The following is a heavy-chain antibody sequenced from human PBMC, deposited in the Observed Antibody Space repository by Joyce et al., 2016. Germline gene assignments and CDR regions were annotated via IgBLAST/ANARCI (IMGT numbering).Heavy chain of an antibody. Sequence: EVQLVESGGGLVQPGGSLRLSCAASGFTFSGNSVSWLRQAPGGGLEWVANRKQDGSAVYYLDSVKGRFTVSRDNARSLVHLQMVSLRVEDTALYYCARGKAFDVWGQGTMVTVSS. CDR1: GFTFSGNS. V-gene: IGHV3-7*01. J-gene: IGHJ3*01. CDR2: RKQDGSAV. CDR3: ARGKAFDV.